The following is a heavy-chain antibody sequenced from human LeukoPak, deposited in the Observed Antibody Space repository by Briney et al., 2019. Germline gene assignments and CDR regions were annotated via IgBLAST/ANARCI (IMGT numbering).Heavy chain of an antibody. CDR2: ISGSGSRT. D-gene: IGHD1-26*01. CDR3: AKAGGATYYYYYHMDV. J-gene: IGHJ6*03. CDR1: GFTFSTYW. Sequence: GGSLRLSCAVSGFTFSTYWMSWVRQAPGKGLEWVSAISGSGSRTYYADSVKGRFTISRDNSSNTLYLQMNSLRVEDTAVYYCAKAGGATYYYYYHMDVWGKGTTVTVSS. V-gene: IGHV3-23*01.